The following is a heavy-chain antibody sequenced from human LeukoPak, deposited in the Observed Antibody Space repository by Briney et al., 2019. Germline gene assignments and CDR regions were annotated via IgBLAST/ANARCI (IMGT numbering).Heavy chain of an antibody. CDR1: GFTFSSFA. V-gene: IGHV3-30*04. Sequence: GGSLRLSCAASGFTFSSFAMHWVRQAPGKGLEWVAVISYDGSNKYYADSVKGRFTISRDNSKNTLYLQMNSLRAEDTAVYYCARDYENWFDPWGQGTLVTVSS. CDR3: ARDYENWFDP. D-gene: IGHD5-12*01. J-gene: IGHJ5*02. CDR2: ISYDGSNK.